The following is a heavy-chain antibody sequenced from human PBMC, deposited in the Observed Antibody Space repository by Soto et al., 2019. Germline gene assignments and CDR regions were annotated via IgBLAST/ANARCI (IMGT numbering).Heavy chain of an antibody. V-gene: IGHV3-23*01. D-gene: IGHD2-15*01. Sequence: EVQLLESGGGLEQPGGSLRLSCIVSGFTFRSYAMNWVRQAPGKGLEWVSGISGSGDNTDYADSVKGRFTISRDNSKNTLYLQMNNLRVEDTAVYYCAKDRTGSGPDFDFWGQGTLVTVSA. CDR1: GFTFRSYA. CDR2: ISGSGDNT. CDR3: AKDRTGSGPDFDF. J-gene: IGHJ4*02.